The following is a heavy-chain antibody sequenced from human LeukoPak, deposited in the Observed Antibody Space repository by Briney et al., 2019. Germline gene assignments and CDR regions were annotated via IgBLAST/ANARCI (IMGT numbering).Heavy chain of an antibody. CDR3: ARGGSSWYGRLFDY. Sequence: GGSLRLSCAASGFTFSSYSMNWVRQAPGKGLEWVSYISTSSSTIYYANSVKGRFTISRDNAKNSLYVQMNSLRAEDTAVYSCARGGSSWYGRLFDYWGQGILVTVSS. V-gene: IGHV3-48*01. CDR2: ISTSSSTI. J-gene: IGHJ4*02. CDR1: GFTFSSYS. D-gene: IGHD6-13*01.